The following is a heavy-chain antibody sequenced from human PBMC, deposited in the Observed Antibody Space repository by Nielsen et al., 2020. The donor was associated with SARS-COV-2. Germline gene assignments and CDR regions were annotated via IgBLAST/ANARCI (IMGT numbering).Heavy chain of an antibody. D-gene: IGHD2-2*01. CDR1: GFTFSGSA. CDR2: IRSYANEYAT. Sequence: GGSLRLSCVASGFTFSGSAMHWVCQASGKGLEWLGRIRSYANEYATAYAASVKGRFTISRDDSRNTTYQQLYRLKTEDTALYFCTRGLSDFWGQGTLVTVSS. CDR3: TRGLSDF. V-gene: IGHV3-73*01. J-gene: IGHJ4*02.